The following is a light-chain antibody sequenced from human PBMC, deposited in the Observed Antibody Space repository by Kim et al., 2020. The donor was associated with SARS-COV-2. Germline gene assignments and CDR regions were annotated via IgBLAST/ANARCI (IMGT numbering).Light chain of an antibody. J-gene: IGLJ6*01. CDR2: LNSDGSH. Sequence: QLVLTQSPSASASLGASVKLTCTLSSGHSSYPIAWYQQQPEKGPRYLMKLNSDGSHSKGDGIPDRFSGSSSGAERYLTISSLQSEDEADYYCQTWGTGIRVFGGGTKVTVL. V-gene: IGLV4-69*01. CDR1: SGHSSYP. CDR3: QTWGTGIRV.